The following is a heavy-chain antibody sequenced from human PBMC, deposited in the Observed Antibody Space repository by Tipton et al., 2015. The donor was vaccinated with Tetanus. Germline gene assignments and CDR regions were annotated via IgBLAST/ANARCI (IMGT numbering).Heavy chain of an antibody. CDR3: VRGRGSGAQSFGFEH. J-gene: IGHJ4*02. CDR1: GALLSTGGYS. V-gene: IGHV4-30-2*01. D-gene: IGHD3-10*01. CDR2: IYHTGST. Sequence: TLSLICAVSGALLSTGGYSWGWIRQPPGQGLEWIGYIYHTGSTYYNPSLRSRVTISAVGSKNHISLKLTAVTAADAGVYFCVRGRGSGAQSFGFEHWGRGTQVIVSS.